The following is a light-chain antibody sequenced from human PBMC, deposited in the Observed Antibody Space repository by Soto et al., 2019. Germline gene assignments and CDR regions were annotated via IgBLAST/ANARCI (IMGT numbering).Light chain of an antibody. CDR2: GAS. Sequence: EIVMTQSAANLAVSPGERASLXCRASQSGSSNLAWYQQKPGKAPRLLISGASTRAHGIPARFSGSGSGTDFTLTISSLQPEDFATYYCQQTYSTPPTFGQGTKVDIK. CDR3: QQTYSTPPT. J-gene: IGKJ1*01. V-gene: IGKV3-15*01. CDR1: QSGSSN.